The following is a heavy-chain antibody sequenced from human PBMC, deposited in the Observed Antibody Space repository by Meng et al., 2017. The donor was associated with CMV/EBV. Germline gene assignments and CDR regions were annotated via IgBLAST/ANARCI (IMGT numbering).Heavy chain of an antibody. V-gene: IGHV1-46*01. CDR2: INPSGGST. J-gene: IGHJ5*02. CDR1: GYTFTSYY. Sequence: ASVKLSCKASGYTFTSYYMHWVRQAPGQGLEWMGIINPSGGSTSYAQKFQGRVTMTRDTSTSTVYMELSSLRSEDTAVYYCANAVVRYNWFDPWGQGTLVTVSS. D-gene: IGHD4-23*01. CDR3: ANAVVRYNWFDP.